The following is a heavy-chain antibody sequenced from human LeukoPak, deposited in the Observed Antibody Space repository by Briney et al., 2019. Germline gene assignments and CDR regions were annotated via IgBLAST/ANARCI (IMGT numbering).Heavy chain of an antibody. J-gene: IGHJ4*02. V-gene: IGHV1-69*06. Sequence: SVKVSCKASGGTFSSYAISWVRQAPGQGLEWMGGIIPIFGTANYAQKFQGRVTITADKSTSTAYMELSSLRSEDTAVYYCARFNTRRSGSSGWWTFDYWGQGTLVTVSS. CDR2: IIPIFGTA. D-gene: IGHD6-19*01. CDR3: ARFNTRRSGSSGWWTFDY. CDR1: GGTFSSYA.